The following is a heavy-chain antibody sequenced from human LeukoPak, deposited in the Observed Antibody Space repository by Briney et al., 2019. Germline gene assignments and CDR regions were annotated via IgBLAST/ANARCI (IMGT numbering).Heavy chain of an antibody. Sequence: GESLKISCKGSGYSFTSYWIGWVLQMPGKGLEWMVIIYPGDSDTRYSPSFQGQVTISADKSISTAYLQWSSLKASDTAMYYCARRIGYCTNGVYYFDYWGQGTLVTVSS. J-gene: IGHJ4*02. D-gene: IGHD2-8*01. CDR2: IYPGDSDT. V-gene: IGHV5-51*01. CDR3: ARRIGYCTNGVYYFDY. CDR1: GYSFTSYW.